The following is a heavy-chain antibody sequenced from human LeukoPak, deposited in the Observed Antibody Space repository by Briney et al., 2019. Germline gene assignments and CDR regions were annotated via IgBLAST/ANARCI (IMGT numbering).Heavy chain of an antibody. J-gene: IGHJ4*02. CDR3: ARLTTMTTTGGPFDY. CDR1: GFTFSSYE. D-gene: IGHD4-17*01. Sequence: GGSLRLSCAASGFTFSSYEMNWVRQAPGKGLEWVSYITSSGNTIYYADSVKGRFTISRDNAKNSLYLQMNSLRAEDTAVYCCARLTTMTTTGGPFDYWGQGTLVTVSS. CDR2: ITSSGNTI. V-gene: IGHV3-48*03.